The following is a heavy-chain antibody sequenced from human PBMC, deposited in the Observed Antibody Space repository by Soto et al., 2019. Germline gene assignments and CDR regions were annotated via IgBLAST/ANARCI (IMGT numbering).Heavy chain of an antibody. Sequence: ASVKVSCKASGGTFSSYAISWVRQAPGQGLEWMGGIIPIFGTANYAQKFQGRVTITADKSTSTAYMELRSLRSEDTAGYDCAIVGYGGNPYYYGSDVCGQVNTFTGS. V-gene: IGHV1-69*06. J-gene: IGHJ6*02. D-gene: IGHD4-17*01. CDR2: IIPIFGTA. CDR1: GGTFSSYA. CDR3: AIVGYGGNPYYYGSDV.